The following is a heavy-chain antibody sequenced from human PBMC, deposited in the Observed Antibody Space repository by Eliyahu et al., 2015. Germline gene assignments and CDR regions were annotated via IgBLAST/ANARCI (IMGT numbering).Heavy chain of an antibody. J-gene: IGHJ4*02. CDR3: AKDLAPRVVGATGSDF. Sequence: QEXLVQSGAEVRKPGASVRVXCKASGXXFXAXYXPWVRQAPGXGLGWVGWIDPKNGASRSAQKFQGRVTLTRDTSIGTAYMELSSLTSDDTALYYCAKDLAPRVVGATGSDFWGPGTLVTVSS. D-gene: IGHD1-26*01. CDR1: GXXFXAXY. CDR2: IDPKNGAS. V-gene: IGHV1-2*02.